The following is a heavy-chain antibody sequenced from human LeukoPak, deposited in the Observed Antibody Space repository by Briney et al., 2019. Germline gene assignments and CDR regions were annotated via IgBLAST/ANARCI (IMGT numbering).Heavy chain of an antibody. J-gene: IGHJ4*02. Sequence: PGGSLRLSCAASGFTVSTNYMSWVRQAPGKKLEWVSDIYSDGSTFYADSVKGRFTISRDNSKNTLYLQMNSLRAEDTAVYYCAREIYQTVDYWGQGTLVTVSS. D-gene: IGHD2/OR15-2a*01. CDR2: IYSDGST. CDR3: AREIYQTVDY. CDR1: GFTVSTNY. V-gene: IGHV3-53*01.